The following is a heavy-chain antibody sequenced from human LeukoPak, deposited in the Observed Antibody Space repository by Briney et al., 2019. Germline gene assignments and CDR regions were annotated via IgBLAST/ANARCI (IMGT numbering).Heavy chain of an antibody. D-gene: IGHD6-19*01. J-gene: IGHJ4*02. CDR2: ISYDGSNK. V-gene: IGHV3-30-3*01. CDR1: GFTFSSYA. CDR3: ARGPSIAVAGTVDY. Sequence: GRSLRLSSAASGFTFSSYAMHWVRQAPGKGLEWVAVISYDGSNKYYADSVKGRFTISRGNSKNTLYLQMNSLRAEDTAVYYCARGPSIAVAGTVDYWGQGTLVTVSS.